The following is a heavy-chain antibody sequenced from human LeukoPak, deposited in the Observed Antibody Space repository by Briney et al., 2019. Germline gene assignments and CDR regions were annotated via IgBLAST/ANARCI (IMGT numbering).Heavy chain of an antibody. CDR1: GGSFSGYY. CDR2: INHSGST. V-gene: IGHV4-34*01. Sequence: PSETLSLTCAVYGGSFSGYYWSWIRQPPGKGLEWIGEINHSGSTNYNPSLKSRVTISVDTSKNQFSLKLSSVTAADTAVYYCARLGFGEPGYYYYYYMDVWGKGTTVTISS. CDR3: ARLGFGEPGYYYYYYMDV. J-gene: IGHJ6*03. D-gene: IGHD3-10*01.